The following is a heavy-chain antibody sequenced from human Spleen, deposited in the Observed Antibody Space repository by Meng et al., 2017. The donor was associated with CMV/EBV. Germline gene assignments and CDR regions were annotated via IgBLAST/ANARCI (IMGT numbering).Heavy chain of an antibody. Sequence: SETLSLTCTVSGGSISSYYWSWIRQPPGKGLEWIGYIYYSGSTNYNPSLKSRVTISVDTSKNQFSLKLSSVTAADTAVYYWARDRWVFDCSSTSCYHNAFDIWGQGTMVTVSS. V-gene: IGHV4-59*01. CDR2: IYYSGST. J-gene: IGHJ3*02. D-gene: IGHD2-2*01. CDR1: GGSISSYY. CDR3: ARDRWVFDCSSTSCYHNAFDI.